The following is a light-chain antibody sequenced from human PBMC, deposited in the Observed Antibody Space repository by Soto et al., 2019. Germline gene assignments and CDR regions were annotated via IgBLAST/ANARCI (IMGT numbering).Light chain of an antibody. CDR2: DAS. Sequence: EVVMTQSPANLSLSPGAAATLSCWATQPVSDKLAWYQQKPGQAPRRLIYDASDRATGIPARFSGSGSGTDFTLTISSLEPKDFAVYYCQHRSNWPPGITVGQGTRLEIK. J-gene: IGKJ5*01. CDR1: QPVSDK. V-gene: IGKV3-11*01. CDR3: QHRSNWPPGIT.